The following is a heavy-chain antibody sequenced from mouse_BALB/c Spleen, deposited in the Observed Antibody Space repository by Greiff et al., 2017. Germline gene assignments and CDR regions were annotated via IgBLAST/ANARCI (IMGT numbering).Heavy chain of an antibody. V-gene: IGHV5-6*01. CDR3: ASYGNYRGFDY. Sequence: EVQVVESGGDLVKPGGSLKLSCAASGFTFSSYGMSWVRQTPDKRLEWVATISSGGSYTYYPDSVKGRFTISRDNAKNTLYLQMSSLKSEDTALYYCASYGNYRGFDYWGQGTTLTVSS. D-gene: IGHD2-1*01. J-gene: IGHJ2*01. CDR1: GFTFSSYG. CDR2: ISSGGSYT.